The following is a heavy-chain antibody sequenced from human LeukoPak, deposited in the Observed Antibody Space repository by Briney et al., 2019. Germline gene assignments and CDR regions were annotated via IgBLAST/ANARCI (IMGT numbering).Heavy chain of an antibody. CDR1: GGSFGGYY. CDR3: ARGTAMGAFDY. V-gene: IGHV4-34*01. D-gene: IGHD5-18*01. Sequence: SETLSLTCAVYGGSFGGYYWSWIRQPPGKGLEWIGEINHSGSTNYNPSLKSRVTISVDTSKNQFSLKLSSVTAAHTAVYYCARGTAMGAFDYWGQGTLVTVSS. CDR2: INHSGST. J-gene: IGHJ4*02.